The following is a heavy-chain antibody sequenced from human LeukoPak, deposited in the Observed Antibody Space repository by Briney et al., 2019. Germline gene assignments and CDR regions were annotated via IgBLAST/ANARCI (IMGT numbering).Heavy chain of an antibody. CDR3: ARGGTYYDFWSGSHAFDI. CDR1: GGSISSYY. Sequence: SETLSLTCTVSGGSISSYYWSWIRQPAGKGLEWIGRIYTSGSTNYNPSLKSRVTMSVGTSKNQFSLKLSSVTAADTAVYYCARGGTYYDFWSGSHAFDIWGQGTMVTVSS. V-gene: IGHV4-4*07. J-gene: IGHJ3*02. CDR2: IYTSGST. D-gene: IGHD3-3*01.